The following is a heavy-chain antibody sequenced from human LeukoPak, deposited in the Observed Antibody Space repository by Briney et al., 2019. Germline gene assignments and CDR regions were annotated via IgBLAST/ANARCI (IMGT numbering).Heavy chain of an antibody. Sequence: PSETLSLTCTVSGGSISSGGYYWSWIRQHPGKGLEWIGYMYYLGTTYYNPSLKSRVTISVDTSKNQFSLELSSVTGADTGVYYCARAVNDFWSGFSCYFDYWGQGTLVTVSS. D-gene: IGHD3-3*01. V-gene: IGHV4-31*03. J-gene: IGHJ4*02. CDR3: ARAVNDFWSGFSCYFDY. CDR1: GGSISSGGYY. CDR2: MYYLGTT.